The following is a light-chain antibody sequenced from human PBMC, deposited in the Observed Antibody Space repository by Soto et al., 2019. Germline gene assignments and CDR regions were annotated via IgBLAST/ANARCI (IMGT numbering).Light chain of an antibody. Sequence: DIQMTQSPSTLSASVGDRVTITCRASQSISSWLAWYQQKPGKAPKLLIYDASSLESGVPSRFSGSGSGTEFTLTISSLQSEDFAEYHCQQYNNWPQTFGQGTKVDIK. CDR1: QSISSW. CDR2: DAS. J-gene: IGKJ1*01. CDR3: QQYNNWPQT. V-gene: IGKV1-5*01.